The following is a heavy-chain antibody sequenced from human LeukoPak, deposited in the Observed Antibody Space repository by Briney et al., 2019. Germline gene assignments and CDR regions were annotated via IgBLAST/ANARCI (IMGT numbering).Heavy chain of an antibody. D-gene: IGHD3-3*01. CDR3: AIPPGFLEWLLGDAAFDI. V-gene: IGHV3-11*04. J-gene: IGHJ3*02. CDR1: GFTFSDYY. CDR2: ISSSGSTI. Sequence: PGGSLRLSCAASGFTFSDYYMSWIRQAPGKGLEWVSYISSSGSTIYYADSVKGRFTISRDNAKNSLYLQMNSLRAEDTAVYYCAIPPGFLEWLLGDAAFDIWGQGTMVTVSS.